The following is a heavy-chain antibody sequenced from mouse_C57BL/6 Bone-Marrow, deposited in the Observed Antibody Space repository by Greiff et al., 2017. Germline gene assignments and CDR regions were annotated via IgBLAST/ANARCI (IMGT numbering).Heavy chain of an antibody. V-gene: IGHV1-15*01. Sequence: PVQQSGAELVRPGASVTLSCKASGYTFTDYEMHWVKQTPVHGLEWIGAIDPETGGTAYNQKFKGKAILTADKSSSTAYMELRSLTSEDSAVYYCTRPGDYWGQGTSVTVSS. CDR3: TRPGDY. CDR1: GYTFTDYE. CDR2: IDPETGGT. J-gene: IGHJ4*01.